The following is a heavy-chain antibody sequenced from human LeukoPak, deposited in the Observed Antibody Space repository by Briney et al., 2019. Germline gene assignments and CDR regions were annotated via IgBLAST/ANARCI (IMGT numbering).Heavy chain of an antibody. Sequence: SETLSLTCAVSGGFISSSSYYWGWIRQPPGKGLEWIGSIYYSGSTYYNPSLKSRVTISVDTSKNQFSLKLSSVTAADTAVYYCARHVYYDSSGYYYLDYWGQGTLVTVSS. CDR2: IYYSGST. V-gene: IGHV4-39*01. J-gene: IGHJ4*02. CDR1: GGFISSSSYY. D-gene: IGHD3-22*01. CDR3: ARHVYYDSSGYYYLDY.